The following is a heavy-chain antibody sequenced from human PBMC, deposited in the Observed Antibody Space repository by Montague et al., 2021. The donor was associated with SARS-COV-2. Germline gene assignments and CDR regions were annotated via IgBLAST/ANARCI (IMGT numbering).Heavy chain of an antibody. J-gene: IGHJ4*02. Sequence: SETLSLTCAVYGGSFSGYYWSWIRQPPGKGLEWIGEINQSGSTNYNPSXXSRVTLSVDTSKKQFSLKLSSLTAADTAVYYCARVAGGYYHDSSAYFDYWGQGSLVTVSS. CDR1: GGSFSGYY. CDR2: INQSGST. V-gene: IGHV4-34*01. D-gene: IGHD3-22*01. CDR3: ARVAGGYYHDSSAYFDY.